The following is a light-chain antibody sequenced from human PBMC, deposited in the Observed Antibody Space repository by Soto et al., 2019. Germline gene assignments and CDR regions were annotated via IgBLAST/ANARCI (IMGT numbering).Light chain of an antibody. J-gene: IGLJ7*01. CDR3: ATWDASLSGNII. CDR2: RNN. Sequence: QSVLTQPPSTSGTPGQRVTIPCFGSSSNIGGNYVFWYQHLPGTAPKLLIYRNNHRPSWVPDSISGSKSGTSASLAISGLRAEDEADYYCATWDASLSGNIIFGGGTQLTVL. V-gene: IGLV1-47*01. CDR1: SSNIGGNY.